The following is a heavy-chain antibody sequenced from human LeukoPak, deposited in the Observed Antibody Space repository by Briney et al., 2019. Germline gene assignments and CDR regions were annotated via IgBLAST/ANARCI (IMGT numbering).Heavy chain of an antibody. CDR2: ISWNSGSI. J-gene: IGHJ6*02. V-gene: IGHV3-9*01. D-gene: IGHD3-10*01. Sequence: GRSLRLSCAASGFTFDDYAMHWVRQAPGKGLEWVSGISWNSGSIGYADSVKGRFTISRDNAKNSLYLQMNSLRAEDTALYYCAKNHGELNHYYYYGMDVWGQGTTVTVSS. CDR3: AKNHGELNHYYYYGMDV. CDR1: GFTFDDYA.